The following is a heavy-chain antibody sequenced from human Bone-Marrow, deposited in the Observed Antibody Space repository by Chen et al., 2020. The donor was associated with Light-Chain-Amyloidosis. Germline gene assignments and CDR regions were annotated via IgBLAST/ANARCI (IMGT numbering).Heavy chain of an antibody. CDR3: VREVYDYNYGASYYYYSMDV. D-gene: IGHD5-18*01. V-gene: IGHV3-21*02. CDR2: ISTSSSYI. CDR1: GFTSGRHS. J-gene: IGHJ6*02. Sequence: EVQLVESGGGLVKPGGSLRLSCAASGFTSGRHSMHWGRQAPGKGLEWVSSISTSSSYIHYADSMKGRFTISRDNAKNALFLQMNSLRAEDTAVYYCVREVYDYNYGASYYYYSMDVWGQGTTVTVSS.